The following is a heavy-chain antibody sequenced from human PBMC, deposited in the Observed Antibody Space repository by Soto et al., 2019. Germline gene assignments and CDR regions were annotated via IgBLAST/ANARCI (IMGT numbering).Heavy chain of an antibody. CDR2: ISYDGSNK. CDR3: AKDFGHDGDSYFDY. J-gene: IGHJ4*02. CDR1: GFTFSSYG. Sequence: GGSLRLSCAASGFTFSSYGMHWVRQAPGKGLEWVAVISYDGSNKYYADSVKGRFTISRDNSKNTLYLQMNSLRAEDTAVYYCAKDFGHDGDSYFDYWGQGTPVTVSS. D-gene: IGHD4-17*01. V-gene: IGHV3-30*18.